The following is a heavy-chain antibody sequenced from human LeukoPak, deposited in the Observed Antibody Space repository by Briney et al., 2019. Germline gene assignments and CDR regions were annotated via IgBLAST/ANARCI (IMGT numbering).Heavy chain of an antibody. CDR2: ISGSGGST. J-gene: IGHJ4*02. Sequence: GGSLRLSCAASGFTFSSYGMSWVRQAPGKGLEWVSAISGSGGSTYYADSVKGRFTISRDNSKNTLYLQMNSLRAEDTAVYYCAKGSGSLTRLFYFDYWGQGTLVTVSS. CDR1: GFTFSSYG. CDR3: AKGSGSLTRLFYFDY. D-gene: IGHD1-26*01. V-gene: IGHV3-23*01.